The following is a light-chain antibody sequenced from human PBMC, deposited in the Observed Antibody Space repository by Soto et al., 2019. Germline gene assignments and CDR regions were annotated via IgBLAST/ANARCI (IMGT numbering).Light chain of an antibody. CDR3: MQAAQFPRT. Sequence: ETVLTQSPLSSPVPLRQPASISCRSSQSLVHLDGRTYLSWLHQRPGQPPRLLIYRVFNRVSGVPDRFTGSGAGTDFTLTISHVEAEDVGIYYCMQAAQFPRTFGQGTKLEIQ. J-gene: IGKJ1*01. CDR2: RVF. CDR1: QSLVHLDGRTY. V-gene: IGKV2-24*01.